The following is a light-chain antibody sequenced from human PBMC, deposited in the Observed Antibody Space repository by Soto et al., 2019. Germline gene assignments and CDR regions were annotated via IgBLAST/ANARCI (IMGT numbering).Light chain of an antibody. J-gene: IGKJ2*01. CDR3: QQCNSYLYT. Sequence: DIQMTQSPSTLSASVGDRVTITCRASQSISSWLAWYQQKPGKAPKLLIYDASSLESGVPSRFSGSGSGTDCSLTISSLQPDDFASYYCQQCNSYLYTFGQGTKLEIK. CDR1: QSISSW. V-gene: IGKV1-5*01. CDR2: DAS.